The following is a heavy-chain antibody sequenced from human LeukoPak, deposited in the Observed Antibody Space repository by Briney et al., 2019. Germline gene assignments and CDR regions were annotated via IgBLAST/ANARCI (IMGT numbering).Heavy chain of an antibody. CDR2: INPNSGAT. Sequence: ASVTVSFKASGYTFSDYYIHWVRQAPGQGLDWMGWINPNSGATNYPQKFQGRITMTRDTSISTAYMVLSRLRSDDTAMYYCAKDGPADCGGDCYSPDYWGQGSLVTVSS. CDR3: AKDGPADCGGDCYSPDY. CDR1: GYTFSDYY. D-gene: IGHD2-21*02. J-gene: IGHJ4*02. V-gene: IGHV1-2*02.